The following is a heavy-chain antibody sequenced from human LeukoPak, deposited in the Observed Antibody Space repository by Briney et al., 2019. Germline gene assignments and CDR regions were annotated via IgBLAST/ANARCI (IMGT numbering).Heavy chain of an antibody. CDR3: AKDTGP. Sequence: GGSLRLSCAASGFTFDDYAMHWVRQAPGKGLEWVSGISWNSGSIGYADSVKGRFTISRDNAKNSVYLQMNSLRADDPALYFSAKDTGPSGQATLVTVSS. CDR1: GFTFDDYA. J-gene: IGHJ5*02. CDR2: ISWNSGSI. V-gene: IGHV3-9*01.